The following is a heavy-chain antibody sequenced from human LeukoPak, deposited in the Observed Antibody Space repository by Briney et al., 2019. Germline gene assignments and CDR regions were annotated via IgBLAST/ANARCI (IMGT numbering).Heavy chain of an antibody. Sequence: ASVQVSCKASGYTFTGYYMHWVRQAPGQGLEWMGWINPNSGGTNYAQKFQGRVTMTRDTSISTAYMELSRLRSDDTAVYYCARWDDYDFWSGLDYWGQGTLVTVSS. CDR2: INPNSGGT. V-gene: IGHV1-2*02. J-gene: IGHJ4*02. D-gene: IGHD3-3*01. CDR1: GYTFTGYY. CDR3: ARWDDYDFWSGLDY.